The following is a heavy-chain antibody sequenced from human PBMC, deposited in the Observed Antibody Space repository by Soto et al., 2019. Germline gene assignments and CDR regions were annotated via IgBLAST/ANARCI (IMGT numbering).Heavy chain of an antibody. CDR1: GGTFSSYA. D-gene: IGHD4-17*01. Sequence: SVKVSCKASGGTFSSYAISWVRQAPGQGLEWMGGIIPIFGTANYAQKFQGRVTITADESTSTAYMELSSLRSEDTAVYYCAIRGVTTSHYSDYRGHGTPISVS. V-gene: IGHV1-69*13. CDR2: IIPIFGTA. J-gene: IGHJ4*01. CDR3: AIRGVTTSHYSDY.